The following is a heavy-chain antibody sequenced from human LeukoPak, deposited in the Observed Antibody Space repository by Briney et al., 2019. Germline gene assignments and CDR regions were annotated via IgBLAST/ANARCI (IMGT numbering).Heavy chain of an antibody. Sequence: SETLSLTCAVYGGSFSGYYWSWIRQPPGKGLEWIGEINHSGSTNYNPSLKSRVTISVDTSKNQFSLKLSSGTTADTAVYYCARGVDYYDSSGASYWGQGTLVTVSS. J-gene: IGHJ4*02. D-gene: IGHD3-22*01. V-gene: IGHV4-34*01. CDR2: INHSGST. CDR1: GGSFSGYY. CDR3: ARGVDYYDSSGASY.